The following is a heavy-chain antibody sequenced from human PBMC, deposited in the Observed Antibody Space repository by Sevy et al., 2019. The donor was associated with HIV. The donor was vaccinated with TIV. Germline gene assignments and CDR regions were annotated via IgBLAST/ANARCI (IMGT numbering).Heavy chain of an antibody. CDR1: GFTFSNAW. J-gene: IGHJ4*02. CDR2: IKGKIYDGTI. Sequence: GGSLRLSCAASGFTFSNAWMSWVRQAPGKGLEWVGRIKGKIYDGTINYAEPVKGRFSFSRHDSKNTRYLQMNSLKTEDTAVYYCTTASWSQEDYYNYWGQGTLVTVSS. V-gene: IGHV3-15*01. CDR3: TTASWSQEDYYNY. D-gene: IGHD6-13*01.